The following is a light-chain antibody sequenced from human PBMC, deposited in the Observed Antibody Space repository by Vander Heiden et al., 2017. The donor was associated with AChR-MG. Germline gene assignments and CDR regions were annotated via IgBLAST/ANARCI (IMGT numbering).Light chain of an antibody. J-gene: IGKJ1*01. Sequence: EIVMTQSPATLSVSPGERATLSCRASQSVSSNLAWYQQKPGQAPRLLIYGASTRATGIPARFSGSGYGTEFTLTISSLQSEDFAVYYCQQYKDWPPRTFGQRTKVEVK. CDR3: QQYKDWPPRT. CDR2: GAS. CDR1: QSVSSN. V-gene: IGKV3-15*01.